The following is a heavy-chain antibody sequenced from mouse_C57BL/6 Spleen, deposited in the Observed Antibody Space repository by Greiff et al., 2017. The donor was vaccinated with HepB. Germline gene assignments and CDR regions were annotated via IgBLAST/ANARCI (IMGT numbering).Heavy chain of an antibody. CDR1: GFTFSDYG. D-gene: IGHD1-1*01. J-gene: IGHJ1*03. CDR3: ARRNGSSFYWYFDV. CDR2: ISSGSSTI. Sequence: DVHLVESGGGLVKPGGSLKLSCAASGFTFSDYGMHWVRQAPEKGLEWVAYISSGSSTIYYADTVKGRFTISRDNAKNTLFLQMTSLRSEDTAMYYCARRNGSSFYWYFDVWGTGTTVTVSS. V-gene: IGHV5-17*01.